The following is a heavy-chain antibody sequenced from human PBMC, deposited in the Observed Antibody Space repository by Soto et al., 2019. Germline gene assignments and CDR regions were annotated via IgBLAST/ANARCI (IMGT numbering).Heavy chain of an antibody. CDR1: GYTFTSFG. V-gene: IGHV1-18*01. J-gene: IGHJ4*02. Sequence: ASVKVSCKASGYTFTSFGISWVRQAPGQGLEWMGWISPYNGNTHYAQKVQGRVTMTTDTSTSTAYMDLRSLRSDDTAVYYCARIIVATIIGFWGQGALVTVSS. CDR3: ARIIVATIIGF. D-gene: IGHD5-12*01. CDR2: ISPYNGNT.